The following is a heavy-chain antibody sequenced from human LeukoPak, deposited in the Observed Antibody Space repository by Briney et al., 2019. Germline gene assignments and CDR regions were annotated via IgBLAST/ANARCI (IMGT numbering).Heavy chain of an antibody. V-gene: IGHV3-23*01. CDR1: GFTLNIYV. Sequence: PGGSLRLSCAASGFTLNIYVMSSVRPAPGRRLGGGSVISGSGGTTFYTDSVKSPVSPSRDSTKNTQYLQMNSVRAANTALYNSAREAYYDGRSGQFDYWGQGTLVTVSS. J-gene: IGHJ4*02. CDR3: AREAYYDGRSGQFDY. CDR2: ISGSGGTT. D-gene: IGHD3-22*01.